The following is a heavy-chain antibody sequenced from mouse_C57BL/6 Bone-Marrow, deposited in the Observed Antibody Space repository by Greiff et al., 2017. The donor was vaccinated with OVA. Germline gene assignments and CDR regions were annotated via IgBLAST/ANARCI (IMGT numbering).Heavy chain of an antibody. D-gene: IGHD1-1*01. V-gene: IGHV7-1*01. CDR1: GFTFSDFY. CDR2: SRNKANDYTT. J-gene: IGHJ3*01. Sequence: EVQGVESGGGLVQSGRSLRLSCATSGFTFSDFYMEWVRQAPGKGLEWIAASRNKANDYTTEYSASVKGRFIVSRDTSQSILYLQMNALRAEDTAIYYCARDAPSLRYPFAYWGQGTLVTVSA. CDR3: ARDAPSLRYPFAY.